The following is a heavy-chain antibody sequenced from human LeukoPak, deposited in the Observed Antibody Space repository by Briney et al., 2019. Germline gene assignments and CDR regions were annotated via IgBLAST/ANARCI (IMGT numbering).Heavy chain of an antibody. D-gene: IGHD2-15*01. CDR1: GYTFTSYY. Sequence: EASVKVSCKASGYTFTSYYMHWVRQAPGQGLEWMGRINPNSGGTNYAQKFQGRVTMTRDTSISTAYMELSRLRSDGTAVYYCTRGRLLYCSGGSCYAGWFDPWGQGTLVTVSS. J-gene: IGHJ5*02. CDR2: INPNSGGT. V-gene: IGHV1-2*06. CDR3: TRGRLLYCSGGSCYAGWFDP.